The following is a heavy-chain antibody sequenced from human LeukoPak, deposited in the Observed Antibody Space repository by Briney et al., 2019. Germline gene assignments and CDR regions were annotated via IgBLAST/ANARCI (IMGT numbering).Heavy chain of an antibody. V-gene: IGHV4-61*08. CDR3: ARDEGNNDYVR. J-gene: IGHJ4*02. D-gene: IGHD3-16*01. CDR2: IYYSGST. CDR1: GGSISSGGYY. Sequence: PSQTLSLTCAVSGGSISSGGYYWSWIRQPPGKGLEWIGYIYYSGSTNYNPSLKSRVTISVDTSKNQFSLKLSSVTAADTAVYYCARDEGNNDYVRWGQGTLVTVSS.